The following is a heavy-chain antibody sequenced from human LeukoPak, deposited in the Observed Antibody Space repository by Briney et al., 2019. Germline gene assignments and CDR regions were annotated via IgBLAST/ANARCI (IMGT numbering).Heavy chain of an antibody. CDR3: ARRAQRSSSWYLNWFDP. V-gene: IGHV4-34*01. D-gene: IGHD6-13*01. CDR2: INHSGST. J-gene: IGHJ5*02. Sequence: PSETLSLTCAVYGGSFSGYYWSWIRQPPGKGQEWIGEINHSGSTNYNPSLKSRVTISVDTSKNQFSLKLSSVTAADTAVYYCARRAQRSSSWYLNWFDPWGQGTLVTVSS. CDR1: GGSFSGYY.